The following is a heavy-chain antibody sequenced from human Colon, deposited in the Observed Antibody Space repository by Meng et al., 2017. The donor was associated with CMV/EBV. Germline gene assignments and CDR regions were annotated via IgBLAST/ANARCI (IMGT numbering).Heavy chain of an antibody. CDR2: MNPNSGNT. V-gene: IGHV1-8*03. D-gene: IGHD2-2*02. Sequence: ASVKVSCKASGYTFTSYDIKWVRQATGQGLEWMGWMNPNSGNTGYAQKFQGRVTITRNTSISTAYMELSSLRSEDTAVYYCARGRWEGSCSSTSCYTSSRYYYYGMDVWGQGTTVTVSS. CDR3: ARGRWEGSCSSTSCYTSSRYYYYGMDV. J-gene: IGHJ6*02. CDR1: GYTFTSYD.